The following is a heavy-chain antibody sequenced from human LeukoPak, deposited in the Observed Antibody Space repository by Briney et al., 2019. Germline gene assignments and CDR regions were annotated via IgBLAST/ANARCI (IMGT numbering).Heavy chain of an antibody. CDR1: GYSISSGYY. CDR2: IYHSGST. V-gene: IGHV4-38-2*02. Sequence: SETLSLTCTVSGYSISSGYYWGWIRQPPGKGLEWIGSIYHSGSTYYNPSLKSRVTISVDTSKNQFSLKLSTVTAADTAVYYCARLQTPLIDYWGQGTLVTVSS. D-gene: IGHD4-23*01. J-gene: IGHJ4*02. CDR3: ARLQTPLIDY.